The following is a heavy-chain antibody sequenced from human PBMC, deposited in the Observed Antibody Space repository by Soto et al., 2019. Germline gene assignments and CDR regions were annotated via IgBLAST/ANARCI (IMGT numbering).Heavy chain of an antibody. CDR2: IRSKAYGGTT. D-gene: IGHD3-9*01. CDR3: TRARNYDILTGYYSKPTFDY. Sequence: GGSLRLSCTASGFTFGDYAMSWFRQAPGKGLEWVGFIRSKAYGGTTEYAASVKGRFTISRDDSKSIAYLQMNSLKTEDTAVYYCTRARNYDILTGYYSKPTFDYWGQGTLVTVSS. J-gene: IGHJ4*02. CDR1: GFTFGDYA. V-gene: IGHV3-49*03.